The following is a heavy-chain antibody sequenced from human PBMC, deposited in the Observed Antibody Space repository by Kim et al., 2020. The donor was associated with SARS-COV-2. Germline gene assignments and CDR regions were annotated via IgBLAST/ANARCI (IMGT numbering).Heavy chain of an antibody. J-gene: IGHJ3*02. CDR1: GYTFTDYY. D-gene: IGHD2-15*01. CDR2: INTDSGGS. V-gene: IGHV1-2*02. CDR3: AREGNGGSAYYDDAFDI. Sequence: ASVKVSCKASGYTFTDYYLHWVRQAPGKGLEWVGSINTDSGGSNYAQTLKGRVTMTRDTSITTVYMELNRLMSDDTAVYYCAREGNGGSAYYDDAFDIWGLGTMVTVSS.